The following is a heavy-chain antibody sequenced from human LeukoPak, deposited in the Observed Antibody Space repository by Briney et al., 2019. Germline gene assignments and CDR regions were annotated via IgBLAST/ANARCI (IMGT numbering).Heavy chain of an antibody. CDR3: ARGGHRQKEF. D-gene: IGHD3-10*01. Sequence: SGGSLRLSCEASGFTFRSYWMTWVRESPGKGLEWVAIIKPDGSDKFRVDSVKGRFTISRDNAKNSLYLQMSNLRAEDTAVYYCARGGHRQKEFWGQGTLVTVSS. CDR2: IKPDGSDK. J-gene: IGHJ4*02. CDR1: GFTFRSYW. V-gene: IGHV3-7*01.